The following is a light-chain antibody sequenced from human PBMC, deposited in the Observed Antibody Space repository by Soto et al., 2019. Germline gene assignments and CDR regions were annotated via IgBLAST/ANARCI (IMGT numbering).Light chain of an antibody. Sequence: EIVMTQSPATLSVSPGERATLSCRASQSVSSNLAWYQQKPGQAPRLLIYGASTRATGIPARFSGSGSGTEFTLTISRLQSEDFAVYYCQQYGSSLFFGQGTRLEI. CDR3: QQYGSSLF. J-gene: IGKJ5*01. CDR2: GAS. CDR1: QSVSSN. V-gene: IGKV3-15*01.